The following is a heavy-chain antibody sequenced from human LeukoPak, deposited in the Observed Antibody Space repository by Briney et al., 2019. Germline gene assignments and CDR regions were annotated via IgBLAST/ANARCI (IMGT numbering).Heavy chain of an antibody. CDR1: GGSIRSDNW. V-gene: IGHV4-4*02. CDR3: ANLIAAAGHFDY. Sequence: SETLSLTCAVSGGSIRSDNWWTWVRQPPGKGLEGIWEIYHSGSTNYNPSLKSRFTISVDKSKNQFSLKLSSLTAADTAVYYCANLIAAAGHFDYWGQGTLVTVSS. D-gene: IGHD6-13*01. CDR2: IYHSGST. J-gene: IGHJ4*02.